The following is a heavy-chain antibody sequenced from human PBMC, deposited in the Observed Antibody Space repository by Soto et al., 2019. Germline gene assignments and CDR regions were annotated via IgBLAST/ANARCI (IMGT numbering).Heavy chain of an antibody. CDR3: ARGVAMVRGHYGMDV. CDR1: GGSISSYY. D-gene: IGHD3-10*01. V-gene: IGHV4-59*01. J-gene: IGHJ6*02. CDR2: IYYSGST. Sequence: SETLSLTCTVSGGSISSYYWSWIRQPPGKGLEWIGYIYYSGSTNYNPSLKSRVTISVDTSKNQFSLKLSSVTAADTAVYYCARGVAMVRGHYGMDVWGQGTTVTISS.